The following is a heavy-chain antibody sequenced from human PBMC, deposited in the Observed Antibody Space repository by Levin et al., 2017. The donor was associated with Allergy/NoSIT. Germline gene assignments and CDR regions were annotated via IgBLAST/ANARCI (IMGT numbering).Heavy chain of an antibody. CDR1: GDSVSSNSAA. Sequence: SQTLSLTCAISGDSVSSNSAAWNWIRQSPSRGLEWLGRTYYRSKWSNDYAASMKGRISINPDTSKNQFSLQLNSVTPEDTAVYYCARDGRHTHMVTFDYWGQGTLVTVSS. CDR3: ARDGRHTHMVTFDY. CDR2: TYYRSKWSN. J-gene: IGHJ4*02. V-gene: IGHV6-1*01. D-gene: IGHD5-18*01.